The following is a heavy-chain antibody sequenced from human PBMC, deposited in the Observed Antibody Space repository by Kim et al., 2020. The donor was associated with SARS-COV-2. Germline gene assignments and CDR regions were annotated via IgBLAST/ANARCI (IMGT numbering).Heavy chain of an antibody. CDR3: ARQAYCGGGACNPFDP. Sequence: ETLSLTCAVAGASITGGFWSWVRQPPGKGLQWIGYIHTADSANYNPSLRSRLTMSLDTSKNFFSLRLTSVTAADTAVYYCARQAYCGGGACNPFDPWGQGILVTVSS. V-gene: IGHV4-4*08. CDR2: IHTADSA. J-gene: IGHJ5*02. D-gene: IGHD2-21*01. CDR1: GASITGGF.